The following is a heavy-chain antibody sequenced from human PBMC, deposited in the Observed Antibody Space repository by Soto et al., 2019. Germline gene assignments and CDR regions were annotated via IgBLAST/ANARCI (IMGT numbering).Heavy chain of an antibody. CDR3: AHGANYDILTGYFTYYFDY. V-gene: IGHV2-5*02. Sequence: QITLKESGPTLVKPTQPLTLTCTFSGFSLSTSGVGVGWIRQPPGKALEWLALIYWDDDKRYSPSLKSRLTITKDTSKNQVVLTMTNMDPVDTATYYCAHGANYDILTGYFTYYFDYWGQGTLVTVSS. CDR1: GFSLSTSGVG. D-gene: IGHD3-9*01. CDR2: IYWDDDK. J-gene: IGHJ4*02.